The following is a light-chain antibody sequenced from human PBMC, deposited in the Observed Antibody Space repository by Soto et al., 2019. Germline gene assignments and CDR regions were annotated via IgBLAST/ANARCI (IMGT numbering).Light chain of an antibody. J-gene: IGLJ2*01. CDR2: EGS. CDR1: SSDVGSYNL. CDR3: CSYAGSSTAVV. Sequence: QSALTQPASVSGSPGQSITISCTGTSSDVGSYNLVSWYQQHLGKAPKLMIYEGSKRPSGVSNRFSGSKSGNTAYLKISGLQAEDEAEYYCCSYAGSSTAVVFGGGTKLTVL. V-gene: IGLV2-23*01.